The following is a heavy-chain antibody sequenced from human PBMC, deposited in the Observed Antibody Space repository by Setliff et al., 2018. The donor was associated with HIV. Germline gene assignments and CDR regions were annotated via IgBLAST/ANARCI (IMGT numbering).Heavy chain of an antibody. CDR1: GGTFSSYA. Sequence: SVKVSCKASGGTFSSYAISWVRQAPGQGLEWMGGIIPISGTVNYAQKFWGRVTITTHESTSTAYMELSSLRSEDTAVYYCARDFGGYCSSMSCPCLFDPWGQGTLVTVSS. D-gene: IGHD2-2*01. CDR2: IIPISGTV. V-gene: IGHV1-69*05. J-gene: IGHJ5*02. CDR3: ARDFGGYCSSMSCPCLFDP.